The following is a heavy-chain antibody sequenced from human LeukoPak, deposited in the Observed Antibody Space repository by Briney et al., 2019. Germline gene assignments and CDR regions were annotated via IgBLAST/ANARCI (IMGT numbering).Heavy chain of an antibody. V-gene: IGHV3-23*01. CDR1: GLMFSGYD. D-gene: IGHD2-21*02. J-gene: IGHJ4*02. CDR2: INPHGGT. Sequence: PGGSLRLSCAASGLMFSGYDMVWVRQAPGRGLEWVSAINPHGGTRYAESVTGRFTISRDNSKNTLYLQMNSLRAEDTAVYYCAKDFCGGDCYRPQYWGQGTLVTVSS. CDR3: AKDFCGGDCYRPQY.